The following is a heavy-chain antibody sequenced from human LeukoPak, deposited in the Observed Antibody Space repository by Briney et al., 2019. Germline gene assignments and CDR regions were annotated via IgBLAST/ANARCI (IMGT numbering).Heavy chain of an antibody. V-gene: IGHV3-48*04. CDR2: ISFSSRTV. J-gene: IGHJ4*02. CDR1: GFDFKTYS. D-gene: IGHD3-3*01. Sequence: GGPLRLSCVASGFDFKTYSMNWVRQAPGKGLEWISYISFSSRTVYYTDSVKGRFTISRDNAKNSLYLQMNSLRAEDTAVYYCARRITIFGVAPGEYYFDYWGQGTLVTVSS. CDR3: ARRITIFGVAPGEYYFDY.